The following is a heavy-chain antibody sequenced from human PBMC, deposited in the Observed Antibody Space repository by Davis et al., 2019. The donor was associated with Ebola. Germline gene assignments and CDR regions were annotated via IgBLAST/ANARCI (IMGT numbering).Heavy chain of an antibody. CDR1: GFTFSSYG. J-gene: IGHJ4*02. V-gene: IGHV3-30*18. CDR3: AKETEQWLVQVGYYFDY. CDR2: ISYDGSNK. Sequence: GGSLRLSCAASGFTFSSYGMHWVRQAPGKGLEWVAVISYDGSNKYYADSVKGRFTISRDNSKNTLYLQMNSLRAEDTAVYYCAKETEQWLVQVGYYFDYWGQGTLVTVSS. D-gene: IGHD6-19*01.